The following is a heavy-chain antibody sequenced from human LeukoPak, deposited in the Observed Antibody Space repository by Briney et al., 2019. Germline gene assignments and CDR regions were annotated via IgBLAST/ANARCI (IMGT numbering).Heavy chain of an antibody. CDR2: INHSGST. D-gene: IGHD4-11*01. CDR1: GYSISSGYY. Sequence: SETLSLTCAVSGYSISSGYYWGWIRQPPGKGLEWIGEINHSGSTNYNPSLKSRVTISVDTSKNQFSLKLSSVTAADTAVYYCARFRFAVTLDYWGQGTLVTVSS. CDR3: ARFRFAVTLDY. J-gene: IGHJ4*02. V-gene: IGHV4-38-2*01.